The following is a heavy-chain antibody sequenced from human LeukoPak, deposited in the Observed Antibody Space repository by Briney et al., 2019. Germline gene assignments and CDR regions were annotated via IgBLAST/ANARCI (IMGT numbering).Heavy chain of an antibody. CDR1: GFTFSSYG. Sequence: GRSLRLSCAASGFTFSSYGMHWVRQAPGKGLEWVAVISYDGSNKYYADSVKGRFTISRDNSKNTLYLQMNSLRAEDTAVYYCAKGSLPFDWLLTYFDYWGQGTLVTVSS. D-gene: IGHD3-9*01. J-gene: IGHJ4*02. V-gene: IGHV3-30*18. CDR3: AKGSLPFDWLLTYFDY. CDR2: ISYDGSNK.